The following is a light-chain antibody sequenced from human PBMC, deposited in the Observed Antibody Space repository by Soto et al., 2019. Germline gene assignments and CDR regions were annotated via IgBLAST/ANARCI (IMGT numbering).Light chain of an antibody. Sequence: DIQMTQSPSSLSASVGDTVTITCRASQDLGNRLAWFQQKPGKAPKSLIYAASSLQFGVPSRFSGSGSETDFTLTITRLQSEDLATYFCQQSYLYPLTFGQGTRL. CDR1: QDLGNR. V-gene: IGKV1-16*01. CDR3: QQSYLYPLT. CDR2: AAS. J-gene: IGKJ5*01.